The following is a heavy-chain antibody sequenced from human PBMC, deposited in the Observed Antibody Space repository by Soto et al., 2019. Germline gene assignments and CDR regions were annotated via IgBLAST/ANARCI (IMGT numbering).Heavy chain of an antibody. Sequence: GGSLRLSCAASGFTFSSYWMHWVRQAPGKGLVWVSRINSDGSSTSYADSVKGRFTISRDNAKNTLYLQMNSLRAEDTAVYYCARDDPPLRYFDWFHGMDVWGQGTTVTVSS. CDR2: INSDGSST. CDR1: GFTFSSYW. V-gene: IGHV3-74*01. J-gene: IGHJ6*02. D-gene: IGHD3-9*01. CDR3: ARDDPPLRYFDWFHGMDV.